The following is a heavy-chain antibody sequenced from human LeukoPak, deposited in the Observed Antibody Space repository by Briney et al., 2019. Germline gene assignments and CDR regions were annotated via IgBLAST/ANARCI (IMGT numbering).Heavy chain of an antibody. Sequence: PGGSLRLSCAASNLMFSNYDMSWVRQAPGKGLEWVSAISDSGDSTYYADSVKGRFTISRDNSKNTLYLQMNSLRAEDTAVYYCAKDLTAGGIGYRTNAFHIWGQGTMVTVS. CDR1: NLMFSNYD. J-gene: IGHJ3*02. D-gene: IGHD3-22*01. CDR3: AKDLTAGGIGYRTNAFHI. V-gene: IGHV3-23*01. CDR2: ISDSGDST.